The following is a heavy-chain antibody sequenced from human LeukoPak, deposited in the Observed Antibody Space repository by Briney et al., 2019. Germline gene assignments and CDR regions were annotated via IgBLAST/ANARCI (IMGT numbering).Heavy chain of an antibody. J-gene: IGHJ4*02. V-gene: IGHV1-46*01. D-gene: IGHD3-10*01. CDR3: ARAFGSGSYYNPFDY. CDR2: INPSGGST. Sequence: PGASVKVSCKASGYTFTSYYMHWVRQAPGQGLEWMGIINPSGGSTSYAQKFQGRVTMTRDTSTSTVYMELSSLRSEDTAVYYCARAFGSGSYYNPFDYWGQGTLVTVSS. CDR1: GYTFTSYY.